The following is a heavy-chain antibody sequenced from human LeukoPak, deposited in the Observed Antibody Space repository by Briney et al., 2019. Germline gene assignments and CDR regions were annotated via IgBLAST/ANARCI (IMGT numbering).Heavy chain of an antibody. J-gene: IGHJ4*02. V-gene: IGHV3-73*01. CDR1: GFTFSGSA. CDR2: IRSKANSYAT. Sequence: PGGSLRLSCAASGFTFSGSAMHWVRQASGKGLEWVGRIRSKANSYATAYAASVKGRFTISRDDSKNTLYLQMNSLRAEDTAVYYCAREGGYGEQQLVFDYWGQGTLVTVSS. CDR3: AREGGYGEQQLVFDY. D-gene: IGHD6-13*01.